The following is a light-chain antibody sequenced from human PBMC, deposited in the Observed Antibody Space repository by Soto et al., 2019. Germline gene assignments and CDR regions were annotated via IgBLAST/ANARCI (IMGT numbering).Light chain of an antibody. Sequence: QSALTQPASVSGSPGQSITISCTGTSSDVGGYNYVSWYQQHPGKAPKLMIHDVSNRPSGVSNRFSGSKSGNTASLTISGLQAEDEADYYCSSYTSSSTLEVFGTGTKVTVL. CDR1: SSDVGGYNY. CDR2: DVS. CDR3: SSYTSSSTLEV. V-gene: IGLV2-14*01. J-gene: IGLJ1*01.